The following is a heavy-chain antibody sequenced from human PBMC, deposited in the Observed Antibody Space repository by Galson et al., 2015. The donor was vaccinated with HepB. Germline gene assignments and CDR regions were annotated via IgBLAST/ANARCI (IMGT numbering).Heavy chain of an antibody. CDR1: GFTFSSYA. J-gene: IGHJ4*02. V-gene: IGHV3-23*01. CDR3: AKDLGWQWLAYFDY. D-gene: IGHD6-19*01. CDR2: VSGSGGST. Sequence: SLRLSCAASGFTFSSYAMSWVRQAPGKGLEWVSAVSGSGGSTYYADSVKGRFTISRDNSKNTLYLQMNSLRAEDTAVYYCAKDLGWQWLAYFDYWGQGTLVTVSS.